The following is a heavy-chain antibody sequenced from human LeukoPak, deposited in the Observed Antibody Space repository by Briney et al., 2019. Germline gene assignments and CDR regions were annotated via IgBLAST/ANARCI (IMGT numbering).Heavy chain of an antibody. J-gene: IGHJ4*02. D-gene: IGHD1-26*01. CDR3: ARGPQYSPGGY. CDR2: VSFDDNKK. Sequence: LAGGSLRLSCAASGFTFSDYAMHWVRQAPGKGLEWVAVVSFDDNKKYYADSVKGRFTISRDNSKNTVFLQMNSLRVEDTAVYYCARGPQYSPGGYWGQGTLVTVSS. V-gene: IGHV3-30*04. CDR1: GFTFSDYA.